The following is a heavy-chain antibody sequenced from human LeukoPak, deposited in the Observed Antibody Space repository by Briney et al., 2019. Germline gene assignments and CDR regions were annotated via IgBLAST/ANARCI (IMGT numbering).Heavy chain of an antibody. CDR2: INHSGST. Sequence: SETLSLTCTVSGGSISSYYWSWIRQPPGKGLEWIGEINHSGSTNYNPSLKSRVTISVDTSKNQFSLKLSSVTAADTAVYYCARRGVAVAGYDYWGQGTLVTVSS. CDR1: GGSISSYY. CDR3: ARRGVAVAGYDY. J-gene: IGHJ4*02. V-gene: IGHV4-34*01. D-gene: IGHD6-19*01.